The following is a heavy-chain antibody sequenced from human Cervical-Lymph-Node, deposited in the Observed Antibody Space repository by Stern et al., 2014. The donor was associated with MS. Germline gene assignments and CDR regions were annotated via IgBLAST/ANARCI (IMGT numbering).Heavy chain of an antibody. CDR2: IIAVFGTP. CDR3: AGGASSAAWYNHGVDV. D-gene: IGHD1-14*01. CDR1: GDTFTTDA. V-gene: IGHV1-69*01. Sequence: QMQLVQSGAEVQKPGSSVRVSCKASGDTFTTDAVHWVRQAPGQGLEWMGGIIAVFGTPVYAQRSRRIVSSAAAESATTNYMELSSLTSDDTAVYYGAGGASSAAWYNHGVDVWGQGTTVTVSS. J-gene: IGHJ6*02.